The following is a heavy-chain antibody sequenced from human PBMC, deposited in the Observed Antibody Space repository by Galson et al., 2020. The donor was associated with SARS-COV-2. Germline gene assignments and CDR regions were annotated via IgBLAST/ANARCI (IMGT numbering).Heavy chain of an antibody. CDR1: GFTFGQAR. Sequence: GESLKISCAASGFTFGQARMSWVRQAPGKGLEWVGRITSKTDGGKTDYAAPVRGRFSISRHDSRKTRYLQMNSLKPEDTAVYYCTTEDSGSCLAFDYWGQGALVTVSS. CDR2: ITSKTDGGKT. V-gene: IGHV3-15*01. D-gene: IGHD1-26*01. J-gene: IGHJ4*02. CDR3: TTEDSGSCLAFDY.